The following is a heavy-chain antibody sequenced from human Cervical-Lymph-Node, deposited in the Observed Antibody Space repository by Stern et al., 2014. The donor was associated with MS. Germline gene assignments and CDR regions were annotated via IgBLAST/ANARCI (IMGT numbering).Heavy chain of an antibody. J-gene: IGHJ4*02. Sequence: MQLVESGAEVKKPGSSVKVSCKASGGTFSSYAISWVRQAPGQGLEWMGGIITIFGTANYAKKFPGRVTITADESTSTAYMELSSLRSEDTAVYYCARVLTRYGDYDAPFDYWGQGTLVTVSS. V-gene: IGHV1-69*01. CDR3: ARVLTRYGDYDAPFDY. CDR1: GGTFSSYA. D-gene: IGHD4-17*01. CDR2: IITIFGTA.